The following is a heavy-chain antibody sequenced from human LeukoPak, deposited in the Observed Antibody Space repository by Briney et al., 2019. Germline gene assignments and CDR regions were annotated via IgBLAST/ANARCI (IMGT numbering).Heavy chain of an antibody. Sequence: GGSLRLSCVASGFTFSSYSMNWVRQAPGKGLEWVSSISSSSSYIYYADSVKGRFTISRDNAKNSLYLQMNSLRAEDTAVYYCARDGVLLWFGEFFDYWGQGTLVTVSS. CDR3: ARDGVLLWFGEFFDY. CDR1: GFTFSSYS. CDR2: ISSSSSYI. V-gene: IGHV3-21*01. J-gene: IGHJ4*02. D-gene: IGHD3-10*01.